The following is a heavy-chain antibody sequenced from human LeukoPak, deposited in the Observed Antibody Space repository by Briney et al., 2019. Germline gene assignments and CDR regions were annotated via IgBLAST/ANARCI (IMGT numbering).Heavy chain of an antibody. CDR1: GYTFSDYY. Sequence: ASVKVSCKTSGYTFSDYYMHWFRQAPGQGLEWMGWINPKNGGTKYAQKFQGRVTMTRETPFSTAYMDLSRLRSDDTAVYYCARGPSTAAFDYWGQGTQVTVSS. V-gene: IGHV1-2*02. CDR2: INPKNGGT. J-gene: IGHJ4*02. CDR3: ARGPSTAAFDY. D-gene: IGHD6-6*01.